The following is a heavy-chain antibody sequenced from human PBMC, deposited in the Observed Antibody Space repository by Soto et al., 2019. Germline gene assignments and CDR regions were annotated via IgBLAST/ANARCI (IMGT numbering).Heavy chain of an antibody. CDR1: GCSICRSDYY. V-gene: IGHV4-39*01. CDR3: GKVLVGATGHTDSDS. CDR2: IDYNGVT. D-gene: IGHD2-15*01. Sequence: XETLDLTCTVSGCSICRSDYYWGWIRQPRGRGLEWIGNIDYNGVTYSNPSLKSRVTISRDTSKNQFSLKLTSVTAADTALYYCGKVLVGATGHTDSDSWGPGPLVTVSS. J-gene: IGHJ4*02.